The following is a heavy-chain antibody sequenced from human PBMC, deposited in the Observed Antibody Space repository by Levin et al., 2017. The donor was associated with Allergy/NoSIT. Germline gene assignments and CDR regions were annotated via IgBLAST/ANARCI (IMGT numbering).Heavy chain of an antibody. Sequence: LSLTCGASGFTFSSYWMHWVRQAPGKGLVWVSRINSDGSSTSYADSVKGRFTISRDNAKNTLYLQMNSLRAEDTAVYYCARGFYSGSYYTLWYWGQGTLVTVSS. D-gene: IGHD1-26*01. V-gene: IGHV3-74*01. J-gene: IGHJ4*02. CDR1: GFTFSSYW. CDR3: ARGFYSGSYYTLWY. CDR2: INSDGSST.